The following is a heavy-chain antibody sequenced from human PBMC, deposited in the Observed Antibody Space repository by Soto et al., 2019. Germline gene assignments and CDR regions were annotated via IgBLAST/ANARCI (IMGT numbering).Heavy chain of an antibody. CDR2: IYYSGST. J-gene: IGHJ4*02. CDR1: GGSISSGDYY. Sequence: PSETLSLTCTVSGGSISSGDYYWSWIRQPPGKGLEWIGYIYYSGSTYYNPSLKSRVTISVDTSKNQFSLKLSSVTAADTAVYYCARDSIAASQYFDYWGQGTLVTVYS. CDR3: ARDSIAASQYFDY. D-gene: IGHD6-13*01. V-gene: IGHV4-30-4*01.